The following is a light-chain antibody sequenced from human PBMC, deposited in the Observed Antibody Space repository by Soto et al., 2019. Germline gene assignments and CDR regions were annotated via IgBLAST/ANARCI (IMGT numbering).Light chain of an antibody. J-gene: IGLJ3*02. CDR3: TSFTSRDTGV. CDR1: SSDVGGYNY. V-gene: IGLV2-14*03. Sequence: QSVLTQPASVSGSPGQSITISCTGTSSDVGGYNYVSWYQQHPCKAPKLIIYDVYNRPSGISNRFSGSKSGNTASLTIAGHQAEEEADYYCTSFTSRDTGVFGGGTKVTVL. CDR2: DVY.